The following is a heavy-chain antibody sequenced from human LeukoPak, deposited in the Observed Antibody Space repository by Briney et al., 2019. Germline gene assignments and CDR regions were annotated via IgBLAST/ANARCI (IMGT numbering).Heavy chain of an antibody. CDR1: GYSITSGYY. D-gene: IGHD5-12*01. CDR2: IYHSGTT. CDR3: AREGGSYGMDV. J-gene: IGHJ6*04. Sequence: PSETLSLTCGVSGYSITSGYYWGWIRQPPGRGPEWIGSIYHSGTTYYNPSLKSRVTVSVDTSKNQFSLKLSSVTAVDTAVYYCAREGGSYGMDVWGKGTTVTVSS. V-gene: IGHV4-38-2*02.